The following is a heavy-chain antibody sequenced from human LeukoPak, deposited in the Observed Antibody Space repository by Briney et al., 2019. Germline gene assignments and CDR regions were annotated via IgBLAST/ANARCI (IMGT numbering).Heavy chain of an antibody. V-gene: IGHV5-51*01. CDR2: IYPRDSDT. CDR3: ARTQDRIAARS. Sequence: GESLKISCKGSGYSFTSYRIGWVRQMPGKGLEWMGIIYPRDSDTRYSPSFQGQVTISADKSINTAYLQWSSLKASDTAIYYCARTQDRIAARSWGQGTLVTVSS. CDR1: GYSFTSYR. J-gene: IGHJ4*02. D-gene: IGHD6-13*01.